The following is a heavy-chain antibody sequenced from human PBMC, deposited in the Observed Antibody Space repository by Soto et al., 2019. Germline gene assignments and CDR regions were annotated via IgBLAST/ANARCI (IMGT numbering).Heavy chain of an antibody. CDR2: INHSGST. CDR1: GGSFSGYY. V-gene: IGHV4-34*01. Sequence: SETLSLTCAVYGGSFSGYYWSWIRQPPGKGLEWIGEINHSGSTNYNPSLKSRVTISVDTAKNQFSLKLSSVTAADTAVYYCASRKARGRVDGPGLFDYWGQGTLVTVSS. J-gene: IGHJ4*02. D-gene: IGHD3-10*01. CDR3: ASRKARGRVDGPGLFDY.